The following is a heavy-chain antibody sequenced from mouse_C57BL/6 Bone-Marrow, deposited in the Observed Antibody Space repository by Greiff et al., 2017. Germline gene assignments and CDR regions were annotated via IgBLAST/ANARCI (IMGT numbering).Heavy chain of an antibody. CDR2: INPNNGGT. CDR3: ARLRTLRGWYFDV. D-gene: IGHD1-1*01. Sequence: DVQLQESGPELVKPGASVKIPCKASGYTFTDYNMDWVKQSHGKSLEWIGDINPNNGGTIYNQKFKGKATLTVDKSSSTAYMELRSLTSEDTAVYYCARLRTLRGWYFDVWGTGTTVTVSS. CDR1: GYTFTDYN. J-gene: IGHJ1*03. V-gene: IGHV1-18*01.